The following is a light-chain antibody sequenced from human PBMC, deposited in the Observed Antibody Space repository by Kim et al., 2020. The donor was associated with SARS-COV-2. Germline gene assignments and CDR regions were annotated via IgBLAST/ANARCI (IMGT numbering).Light chain of an antibody. J-gene: IGKJ2*01. CDR2: GAS. Sequence: EIVMTQSPATLSVSPGERATLSCRASQSVSSNLAWYQQKPGQAPSLLIYGASTRATGIPVRFSGSGSGTEFTLTITSLQSEDFAVYYCQQYNDWPPYTFGQGTKLEI. CDR3: QQYNDWPPYT. CDR1: QSVSSN. V-gene: IGKV3-15*01.